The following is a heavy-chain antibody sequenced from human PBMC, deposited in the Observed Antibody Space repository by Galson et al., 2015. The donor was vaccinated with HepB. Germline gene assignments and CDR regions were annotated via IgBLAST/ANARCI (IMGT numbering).Heavy chain of an antibody. Sequence: PALVKPTQTLTLTCTFSGFSLTTDGVAVGWIRQPPGKALEWLALIYWDSDERYKSSLRNRLTITKDTSRNQVVLTMTNMDPVDTATYYCAHSRRGSERLCCSPGFWPSHYLGYWGHGTLVTVSS. CDR1: GFSLTTDGVA. V-gene: IGHV2-5*02. CDR2: IYWDSDE. CDR3: AHSRRGSERLCCSPGFWPSHYLGY. D-gene: IGHD3-10*01. J-gene: IGHJ4*01.